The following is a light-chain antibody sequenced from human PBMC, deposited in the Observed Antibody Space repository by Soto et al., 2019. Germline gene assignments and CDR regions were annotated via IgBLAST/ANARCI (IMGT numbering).Light chain of an antibody. CDR2: EVS. CDR1: SSNLNS. CDR3: SSYTSTNTPYV. J-gene: IGLJ1*01. Sequence: QSALTQPASLSGSPGQSISISCTGTSSNLNSISWYQQRPGTAPKLIIYEVSTRPSGVSSRFSGSKSGNTASLTISGLQADDEATYYCSSYTSTNTPYVFGTGTKLTVL. V-gene: IGLV2-14*03.